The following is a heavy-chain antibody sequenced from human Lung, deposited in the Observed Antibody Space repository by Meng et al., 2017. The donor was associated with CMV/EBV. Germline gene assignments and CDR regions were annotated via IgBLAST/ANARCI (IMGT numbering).Heavy chain of an antibody. D-gene: IGHD5-18*01. Sequence: GGSXRLXCAASGFTFDDHAMHWVRQAPGKGLEWVSSISGSVGNTYYADSVKGRFTISRDNSGDTLYMQMSSLRAEDTAVYYCAREEAMVGYYTNWFDAWGQGXLVTVSS. V-gene: IGHV3-23*01. J-gene: IGHJ5*02. CDR2: ISGSVGNT. CDR1: GFTFDDHA. CDR3: AREEAMVGYYTNWFDA.